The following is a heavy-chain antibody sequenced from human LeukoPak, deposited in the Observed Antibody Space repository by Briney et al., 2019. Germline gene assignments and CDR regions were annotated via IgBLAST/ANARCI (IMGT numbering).Heavy chain of an antibody. CDR1: GGSFSGYY. J-gene: IGHJ4*02. V-gene: IGHV4-34*01. CDR3: ARTRITMVRGVTGCFDY. CDR2: INHSGST. Sequence: SETLSLTCAVYGGSFSGYYWSWIRQPPGKGLEWIGEINHSGSTNYNPSLKSRVTISVDTSKNQFSLKLSSVTAADTAVYYCARTRITMVRGVTGCFDYWGQGTLVTVSS. D-gene: IGHD3-10*01.